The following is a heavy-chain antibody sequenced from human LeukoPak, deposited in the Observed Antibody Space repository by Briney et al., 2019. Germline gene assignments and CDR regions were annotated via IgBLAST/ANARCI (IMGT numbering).Heavy chain of an antibody. CDR1: GGSITAYY. CDR2: INHSRGT. V-gene: IGHV4-34*01. D-gene: IGHD1-26*01. Sequence: PSETLSLTCSVYGGSITAYYWSWIRQPPGKGLEWIGEINHSRGTKYNPSLESRVTILLDASKNEFSLNLNSVTAADTAVYYCARDRGNSGSYYYWFDPWGQGTLVTVSS. J-gene: IGHJ5*02. CDR3: ARDRGNSGSYYYWFDP.